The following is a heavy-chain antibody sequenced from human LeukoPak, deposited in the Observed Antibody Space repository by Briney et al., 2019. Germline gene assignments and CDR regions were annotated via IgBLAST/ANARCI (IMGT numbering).Heavy chain of an antibody. CDR1: GFTFDHYA. Sequence: PGRSLRLSCAASGFTFDHYAMHWVRQVPGKGLEWVSGISWNSGSIGYADSVKGRFTISRDNAKNMVYLQMNSLRDEDTAVYYCVRDRPHNWFDPWGQGTLVTVSS. V-gene: IGHV3-9*01. CDR3: VRDRPHNWFDP. J-gene: IGHJ5*01. CDR2: ISWNSGSI.